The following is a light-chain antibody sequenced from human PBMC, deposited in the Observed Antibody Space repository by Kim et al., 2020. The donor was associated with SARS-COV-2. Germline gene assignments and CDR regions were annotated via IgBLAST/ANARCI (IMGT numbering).Light chain of an antibody. CDR3: LQRNRYPRT. CDR2: TAY. CDR1: QGISKY. Sequence: VGDTVTLSCLASQGISKYLAMCLQKPEEVPQRLFYTAYSFQSVGPSRFSGRVSGAEFTLTISSLQPEEFATYFSLQRNRYPRTFGGRATVEIK. J-gene: IGKJ4*01. V-gene: IGKV1-17*03.